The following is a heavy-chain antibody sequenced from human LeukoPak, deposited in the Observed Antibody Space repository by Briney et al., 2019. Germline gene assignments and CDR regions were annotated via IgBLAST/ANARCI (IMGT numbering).Heavy chain of an antibody. CDR1: GYTFTSYY. Sequence: GASVKVSCKASGYTFTSYYMHWVRQAPGQGLEWMGIINPSGGSTSYAQKFQGRVTMTRDTSTSTVYMELSSLRSEDTAVYYCANAQWLAHYFDYWGQGTLVTVSS. CDR2: INPSGGST. CDR3: ANAQWLAHYFDY. D-gene: IGHD6-19*01. V-gene: IGHV1-46*01. J-gene: IGHJ4*02.